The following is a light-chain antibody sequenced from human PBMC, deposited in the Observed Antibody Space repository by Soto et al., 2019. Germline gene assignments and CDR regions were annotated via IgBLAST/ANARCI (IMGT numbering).Light chain of an antibody. CDR1: SSDVGGYNY. Sequence: QAVVTQPASVSGSPGQSITISCTGTSSDVGGYNYVSWYQQHPGKAPKLMIYDVSNRPSGFSNRFSGSKSGNTASLTISGLQAEDEADYYCSSYTSSSTPLYVFGTGTKVTVL. V-gene: IGLV2-14*01. CDR3: SSYTSSSTPLYV. CDR2: DVS. J-gene: IGLJ1*01.